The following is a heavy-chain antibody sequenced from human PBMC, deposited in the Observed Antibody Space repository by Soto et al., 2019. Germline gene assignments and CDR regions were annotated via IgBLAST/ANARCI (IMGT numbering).Heavy chain of an antibody. CDR3: ATADRYSSSWYERRRFDP. CDR1: GYTLTELS. J-gene: IGHJ5*02. Sequence: GASVKVSCKVSGYTLTELSMHWVRQAPGKGLEWMGGFDPEDGETIYAQKFQGRVTMTEDTSTDTAYMELSSLRSEDTAVYYCATADRYSSSWYERRRFDPWGQGTLVTAPQ. V-gene: IGHV1-24*01. CDR2: FDPEDGET. D-gene: IGHD6-13*01.